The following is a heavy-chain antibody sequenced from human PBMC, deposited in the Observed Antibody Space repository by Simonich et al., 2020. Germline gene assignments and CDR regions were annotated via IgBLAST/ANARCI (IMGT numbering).Heavy chain of an antibody. Sequence: EVQLVESGGGLVQPGGSLRLSCAASGFTFSSYDMNWVRQANVKGLEWVSSIGTAGDKYYPGSGKGRFTISRENAKNSLYLQMNSLRAGDTAVYYCARGGYSGSYNWFDPWGQGTLVTVSS. CDR1: GFTFSSYD. V-gene: IGHV3-13*01. CDR3: ARGGYSGSYNWFDP. J-gene: IGHJ5*02. D-gene: IGHD1-26*01. CDR2: IGTAGDK.